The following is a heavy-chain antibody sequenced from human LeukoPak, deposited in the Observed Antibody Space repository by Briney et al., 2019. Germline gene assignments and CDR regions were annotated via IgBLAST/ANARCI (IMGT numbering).Heavy chain of an antibody. CDR2: IYYSGST. CDR3: ARVLWPYSSNWYGDY. D-gene: IGHD6-13*01. Sequence: SETLSLTCTVSGGSISSYYWSWIRQPPGKGLEWIGYIYYSGSTNYNPSLKSRVTISVDTSKNQFSLKLSSVTAADTAVYYCARVLWPYSSNWYGDYWGQGTLVTVSS. J-gene: IGHJ4*02. V-gene: IGHV4-59*08. CDR1: GGSISSYY.